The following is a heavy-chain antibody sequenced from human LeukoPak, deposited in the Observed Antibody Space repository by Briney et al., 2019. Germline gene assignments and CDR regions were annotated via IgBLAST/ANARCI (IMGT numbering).Heavy chain of an antibody. CDR2: INDSGST. CDR1: GGSFSGYY. Sequence: PSETLSLTCAVYGGSFSGYYWSWLRQPPGKGLEWIGEINDSGSTNYNPSLKSRVTISVDTSKNQFSLKLSSVTAADTAVYYCARSQEGAVAGTTFDYWGQGTLVTVSS. D-gene: IGHD6-19*01. CDR3: ARSQEGAVAGTTFDY. V-gene: IGHV4-34*01. J-gene: IGHJ4*02.